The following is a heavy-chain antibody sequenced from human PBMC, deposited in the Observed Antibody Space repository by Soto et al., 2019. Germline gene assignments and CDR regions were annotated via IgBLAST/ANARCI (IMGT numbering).Heavy chain of an antibody. J-gene: IGHJ4*01. CDR2: ININRGDV. V-gene: IGHV1-18*01. CDR3: ATDDMNRGRFDF. CDR1: GHSSTHNG. Sequence: ASVKVSFKASGHSSTHNGISWVRRAPGQGLEWMGWININRGDVNHAPKLQGRVTLTTDTSTTTAYMELRSLRLDDTAVYFCATDDMNRGRFDFWGHGTLVTVSS.